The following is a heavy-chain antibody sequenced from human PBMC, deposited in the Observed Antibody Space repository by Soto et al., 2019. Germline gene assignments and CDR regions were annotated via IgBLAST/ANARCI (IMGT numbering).Heavy chain of an antibody. CDR1: GFSFTGYY. Sequence: ASVQVSCQASGFSFTGYYIHWLRQAPGQGLEWMGWINAHSGGTEYAQKFQGRVTLTRDTSIATAYLTLTSLTSDDTALYYCAKDLTRQLAYWLDPWGQGTRVTVSS. CDR3: AKDLTRQLAYWLDP. V-gene: IGHV1-2*02. CDR2: INAHSGGT. D-gene: IGHD6-6*01. J-gene: IGHJ5*02.